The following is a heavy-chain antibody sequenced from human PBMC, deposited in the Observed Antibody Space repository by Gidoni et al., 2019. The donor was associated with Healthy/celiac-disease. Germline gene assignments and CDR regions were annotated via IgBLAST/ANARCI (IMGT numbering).Heavy chain of an antibody. V-gene: IGHV4-31*03. CDR2: IYYSGST. D-gene: IGHD3-16*02. CDR1: GGSISSGGYY. J-gene: IGHJ3*02. Sequence: QVQLQESGPGLVKSSQTLSLTCPVTGGSISSGGYYWSWIRQHPGKGLEWIGYIYYSGSTYYNPSLKSRGTISVDTSKNQFSLKLSSVTAADTAVYYCARAPLIDVYRGAGAFDIWGQVTMVTVSS. CDR3: ARAPLIDVYRGAGAFDI.